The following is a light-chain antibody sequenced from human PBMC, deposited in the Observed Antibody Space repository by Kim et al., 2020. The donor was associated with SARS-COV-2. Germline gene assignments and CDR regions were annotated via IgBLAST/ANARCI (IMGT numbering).Light chain of an antibody. J-gene: IGLJ1*01. CDR2: EDT. V-gene: IGLV3-1*01. CDR1: QLCNKY. Sequence: VSQRQTARITCSGHQLCNKYVSWDQQKPGQSPVLVIHEDTKRPSGIPERFSASNSGNTATLTISGAQPMDEADYYCQACADSYTYVFGTGTKVTVL. CDR3: QACADSYTYV.